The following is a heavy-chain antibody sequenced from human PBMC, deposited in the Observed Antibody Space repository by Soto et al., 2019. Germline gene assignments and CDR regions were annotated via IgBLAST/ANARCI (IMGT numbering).Heavy chain of an antibody. Sequence: QVQLVQSGAEVKKPGSSVKVSCKAPGGTFSTYAISWVRQAPGQGLEWMGGVIPIFGTPKYAQKFQGRVTMTADESTGTGDMELRSLRSEDTAVYYCARSQGSSSSLDIYYYYYYGMDVWGQGTTVTVSS. V-gene: IGHV1-69*01. J-gene: IGHJ6*02. CDR1: GGTFSTYA. CDR3: ARSQGSSSSLDIYYYYYYGMDV. D-gene: IGHD2-2*01. CDR2: VIPIFGTP.